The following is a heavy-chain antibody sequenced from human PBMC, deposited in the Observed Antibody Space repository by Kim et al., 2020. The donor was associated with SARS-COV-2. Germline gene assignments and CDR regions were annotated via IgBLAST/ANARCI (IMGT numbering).Heavy chain of an antibody. J-gene: IGHJ4*02. D-gene: IGHD3-22*01. V-gene: IGHV4-59*13. Sequence: SETLSLTCTVSGGSISSYYWSWIRQPPGKGLEWIGYIYYSGSTNYNPSLKSRVTISVDTSKNQFSLKLSSVTAADTAVYYCARGARYDSSGYYYSGDRRYRFDYWGQGTLVTVSS. CDR3: ARGARYDSSGYYYSGDRRYRFDY. CDR1: GGSISSYY. CDR2: IYYSGST.